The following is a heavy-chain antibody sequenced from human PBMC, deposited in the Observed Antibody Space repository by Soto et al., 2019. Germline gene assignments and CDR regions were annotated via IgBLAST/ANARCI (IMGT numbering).Heavy chain of an antibody. V-gene: IGHV3-23*01. D-gene: IGHD3-3*01. CDR3: AKDLPDYGFWSELGLYGMDV. CDR2: ISGSGGST. Sequence: EVQLLESGGGLVQSGGSLRLSCAASGFTFSTYAMRWVRQAPGKGLEWVSGISGSGGSTYYADSVKDRFTISRDNSKTTLYLQMNSLRAEDTAVYYCAKDLPDYGFWSELGLYGMDVWGQGTTVAVSS. CDR1: GFTFSTYA. J-gene: IGHJ6*02.